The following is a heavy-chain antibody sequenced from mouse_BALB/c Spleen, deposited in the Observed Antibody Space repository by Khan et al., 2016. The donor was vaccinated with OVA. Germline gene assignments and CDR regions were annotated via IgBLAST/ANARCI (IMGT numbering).Heavy chain of an antibody. J-gene: IGHJ3*01. CDR2: IYPNNGDT. V-gene: IGHV1S29*02. CDR3: ARSGPRSFAY. CDR1: GYTFTDYI. Sequence: VQLQQPGPELVKLGASVKISCRASGYTFTDYIMDWVKQSHGKSLEWIGYIYPNNGDTGYNQKFKTKATLNVDISSSTAYMELRSLTSEDSAVXYCARSGPRSFAYWGQGTLGTVSA.